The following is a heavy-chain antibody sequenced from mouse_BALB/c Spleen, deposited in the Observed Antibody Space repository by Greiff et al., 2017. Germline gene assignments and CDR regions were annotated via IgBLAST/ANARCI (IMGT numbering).Heavy chain of an antibody. CDR3: ASHRYDAMDY. CDR1: GFSLTSYG. D-gene: IGHD2-14*01. V-gene: IGHV2-9*02. CDR2: IWAGGST. Sequence: QVQLQQSGPGLVAPSQSLSITCTVSGFSLTSYGVHWVRQPPGKGLEWLGVIWAGGSTNYNSALMSRLSISKDNSKSQVFLKMNSLQTDDTAMYYCASHRYDAMDYWGQGTAVTVSS. J-gene: IGHJ4*01.